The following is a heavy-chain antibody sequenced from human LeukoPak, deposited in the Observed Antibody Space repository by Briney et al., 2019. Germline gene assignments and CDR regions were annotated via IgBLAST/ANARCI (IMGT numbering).Heavy chain of an antibody. CDR3: AVGAMDDYYYYGMDV. CDR2: IYYSGST. CDR1: GGSISSYY. Sequence: SETLSLTCTVSGGSISSYYWSWIRQPPGKGLEWIGYIYYSGSTNYNPSLKSRVTISVDTSKNQFSLKLSSVTAADTAVYYCAVGAMDDYYYYGMDVWGQGATVTVSS. D-gene: IGHD5-18*01. J-gene: IGHJ6*02. V-gene: IGHV4-59*08.